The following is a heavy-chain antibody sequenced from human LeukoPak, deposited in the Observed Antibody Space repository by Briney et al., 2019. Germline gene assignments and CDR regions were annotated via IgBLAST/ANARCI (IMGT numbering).Heavy chain of an antibody. D-gene: IGHD4/OR15-4a*01. J-gene: IGHJ3*02. CDR1: GFTGSNNY. CDR2: IHSSGAT. CDR3: AKDLFLPMVPDAFDI. Sequence: GGSLRLSCAASGFTGSNNYVSWVRQAPGMGLEWVSAIHSSGATCYADSVKGRFTISRDNSKNTLYLQMNSLRAEDTAVYYCAKDLFLPMVPDAFDIWGQGTMVTVSS. V-gene: IGHV3-53*01.